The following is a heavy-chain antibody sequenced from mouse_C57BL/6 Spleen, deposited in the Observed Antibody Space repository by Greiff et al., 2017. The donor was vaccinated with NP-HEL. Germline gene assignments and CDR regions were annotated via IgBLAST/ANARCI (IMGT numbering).Heavy chain of an antibody. D-gene: IGHD1-1*01. CDR2: ISSGGDYI. CDR3: TREKYYYGSSWYFDV. Sequence: EVQGVESGEGLVKPGGSLKLSCAASGFTFSSYAMSWVRQTPEKRLEWVAYISSGGDYIYYADTVKGRFTISRDNARNTLYLQMSSLKSEDTAMYYCTREKYYYGSSWYFDVWGTGTTVTVSS. J-gene: IGHJ1*03. V-gene: IGHV5-9-1*02. CDR1: GFTFSSYA.